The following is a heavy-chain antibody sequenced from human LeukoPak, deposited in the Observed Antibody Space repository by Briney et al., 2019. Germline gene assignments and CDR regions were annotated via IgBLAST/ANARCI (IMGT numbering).Heavy chain of an antibody. CDR2: IYYNGIT. J-gene: IGHJ2*01. Sequence: SETLSLTCTVSGGSISSYYWSWIRQPPGKGLEWIGYIYYNGITNYNPSLTSRVTISVDTSKNQFSLKLSSVTAADTAVYYCARANEDILTGRYWYFDLWGRGTLVTVSS. V-gene: IGHV4-59*13. CDR1: GGSISSYY. CDR3: ARANEDILTGRYWYFDL. D-gene: IGHD3-9*01.